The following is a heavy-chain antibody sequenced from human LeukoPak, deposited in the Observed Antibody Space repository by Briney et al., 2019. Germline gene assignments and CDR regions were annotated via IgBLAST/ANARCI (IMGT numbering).Heavy chain of an antibody. Sequence: SETLSLTCTVSGGSISSGNYYWSWIRQPAGKGLEWIGRIYTSGTTDYNPSLKSRVTISVDTSKNQFSLKLNSVTAADTAVYYCARGRRNSISLIRGARAYSWFDPWGQGTLVTVSS. CDR2: IYTSGTT. V-gene: IGHV4-61*02. CDR3: ARGRRNSISLIRGARAYSWFDP. CDR1: GGSISSGNYY. J-gene: IGHJ5*02. D-gene: IGHD3-10*01.